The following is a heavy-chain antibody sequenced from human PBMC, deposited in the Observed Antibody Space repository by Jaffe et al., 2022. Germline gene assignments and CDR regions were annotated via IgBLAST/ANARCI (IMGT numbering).Heavy chain of an antibody. D-gene: IGHD2-15*01. CDR2: IYHSGST. CDR3: ARDKNIVATIPRRGYCSGGSCYSEDAFDI. CDR1: GYSISSGYY. V-gene: IGHV4-38-2*02. J-gene: IGHJ3*02. Sequence: QVQLQESGPGLVKPSETLSLTCAVSGYSISSGYYWGWIRQPPGKGLEWIGSIYHSGSTYYNPSLKSRVTISVDTSKNQFSLKLSSVTAADTAVYYCARDKNIVATIPRRGYCSGGSCYSEDAFDIWGQGTMVTVSS.